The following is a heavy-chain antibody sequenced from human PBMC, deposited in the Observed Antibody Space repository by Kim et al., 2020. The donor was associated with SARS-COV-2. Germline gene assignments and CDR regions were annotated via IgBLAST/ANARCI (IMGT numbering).Heavy chain of an antibody. CDR3: ARAWGYFDY. CDR2: IYYSGST. Sequence: SETLSLTCAVSGGSISSGGYSWSWIRQPPGKGLEWIGYIYYSGSTYYNPSLKSRVTISVDRSKNQFSLKLSSVTAADTAVYYCARAWGYFDYWGQGTLVT. D-gene: IGHD3-16*01. V-gene: IGHV4-30-2*01. J-gene: IGHJ4*02. CDR1: GGSISSGGYS.